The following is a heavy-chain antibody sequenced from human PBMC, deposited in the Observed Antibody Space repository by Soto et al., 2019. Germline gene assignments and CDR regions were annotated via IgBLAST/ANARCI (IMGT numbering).Heavy chain of an antibody. J-gene: IGHJ4*02. V-gene: IGHV1-2*02. CDR3: ARDFLRYCSSTSCYTVDY. CDR2: INPNSGGT. Sequence: ASVKVSCKASGYTFTGYYMHWVRQAPGQGLEWMGWINPNSGGTNYAQKFQGRVTMTRDTSISTAYMELSRLRSDDTAVYYCARDFLRYCSSTSCYTVDYWGQGTLVTVYS. D-gene: IGHD2-2*02. CDR1: GYTFTGYY.